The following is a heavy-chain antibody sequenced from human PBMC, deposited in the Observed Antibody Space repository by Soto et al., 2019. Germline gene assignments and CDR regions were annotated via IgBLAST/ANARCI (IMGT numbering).Heavy chain of an antibody. D-gene: IGHD1-7*01. CDR1: GYSFTSYW. CDR2: IYPGDSDT. Sequence: GESLKISCKGSGYSFTSYWIGWVRQMPGKGLEWMGIIYPGDSDTRYSPSFQGQVTISADKSISTAYLQWSSLKASDTAMYYCARPRGTENGTYYFDYWGQGTLVTVSS. V-gene: IGHV5-51*01. J-gene: IGHJ4*02. CDR3: ARPRGTENGTYYFDY.